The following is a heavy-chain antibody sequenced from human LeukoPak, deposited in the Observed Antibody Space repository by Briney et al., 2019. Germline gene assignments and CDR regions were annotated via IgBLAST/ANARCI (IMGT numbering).Heavy chain of an antibody. CDR2: IGAAGDT. J-gene: IGHJ6*02. CDR3: TRDRHGMAV. Sequence: GGSLRLSCAASGFTLSDYDMHWVRRGTGKGLEWVSAIGAAGDTYYQGSVKGRFTISRDEAKNFLYLQMNSLRVEDTAVYYCTRDRHGMAVWGQGTTVTVSS. V-gene: IGHV3-13*01. CDR1: GFTLSDYD.